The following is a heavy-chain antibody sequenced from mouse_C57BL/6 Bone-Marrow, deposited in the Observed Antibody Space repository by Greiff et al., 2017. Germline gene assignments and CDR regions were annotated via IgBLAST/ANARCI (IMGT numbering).Heavy chain of an antibody. CDR1: GYTFTDYN. CDR2: INPNNGGT. CDR3: AGFITTVVAKYYFDY. V-gene: IGHV1-22*01. D-gene: IGHD1-1*01. J-gene: IGHJ2*01. Sequence: EVQLQQSGPELVKPGASVKMSCKASGYTFTDYNMHWVKQSHGKSLEWIGYINPNNGGTSYNQKFKGKATLTVNKSSSTAYMELRSLTSEDSAVYYCAGFITTVVAKYYFDYWGQGTTLTVSS.